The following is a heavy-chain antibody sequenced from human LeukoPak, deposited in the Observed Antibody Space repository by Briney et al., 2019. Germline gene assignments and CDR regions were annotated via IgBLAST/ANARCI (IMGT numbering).Heavy chain of an antibody. V-gene: IGHV4-59*01. CDR2: IYYSGST. CDR3: ARDRVLWFGESFTDYYYYGMDV. D-gene: IGHD3-10*01. J-gene: IGHJ6*04. CDR1: GGSISSYY. Sequence: PSETLSLTCTVSGGSISSYYWSWIRQPPGKGLEWIGYIYYSGSTNYNPSLKSRVTISVDTSKNQFSLKLSSVTAADTAVYYCARDRVLWFGESFTDYYYYGMDVWAKGPRSPSPQ.